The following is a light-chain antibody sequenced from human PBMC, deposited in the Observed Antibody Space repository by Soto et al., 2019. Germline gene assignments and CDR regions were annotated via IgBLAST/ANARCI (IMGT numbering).Light chain of an antibody. Sequence: QSVLTQPASVSGSPGQSITISCTGTSSDVGSYNLVSWYQQHPGNAPKLILYEATKRPSGVSSRFSGSRPGNTASLTISGLQAENEADYFRGSCGGSRNNV. CDR2: EAT. CDR1: SSDVGSYNL. V-gene: IGLV2-23*01. CDR3: GSCGGSRNNV. J-gene: IGLJ6*01.